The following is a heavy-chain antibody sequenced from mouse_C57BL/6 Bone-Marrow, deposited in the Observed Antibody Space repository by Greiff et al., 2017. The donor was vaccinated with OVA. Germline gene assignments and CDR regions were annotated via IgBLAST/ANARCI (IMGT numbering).Heavy chain of an antibody. Sequence: QVQLKESGAELVRPGASVKLSCKASGYTFTDYYINWVKQRPGQGLEWIARIYPGSGNTYYNEKFKGKATLTAEKSSSTAYMQLSSLTSEDSAVYFCARWIYYDYEGAMDYWGQGTSVTVSS. V-gene: IGHV1-76*01. CDR3: ARWIYYDYEGAMDY. J-gene: IGHJ4*01. D-gene: IGHD2-4*01. CDR1: GYTFTDYY. CDR2: IYPGSGNT.